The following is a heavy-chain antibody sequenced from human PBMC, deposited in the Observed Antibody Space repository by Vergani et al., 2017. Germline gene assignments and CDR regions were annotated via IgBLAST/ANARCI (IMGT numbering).Heavy chain of an antibody. CDR2: IYWDDDK. D-gene: IGHD4-17*01. CDR3: AHLDYGDYRIWYFDL. Sequence: QITLKESGHTLVKPTQTLTLTCTFSGFSLSTSGVGVGWIRQPPGKALEWLALIYWDDDKRYSPSLKSRLTITKDTSKNQVVLTMTNMDPVDTATYYCAHLDYGDYRIWYFDLWGRGTLVTVSS. V-gene: IGHV2-5*02. CDR1: GFSLSTSGVG. J-gene: IGHJ2*01.